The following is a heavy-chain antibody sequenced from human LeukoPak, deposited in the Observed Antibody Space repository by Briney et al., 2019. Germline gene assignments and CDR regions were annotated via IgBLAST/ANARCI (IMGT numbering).Heavy chain of an antibody. CDR3: ARQGWAYYDFWSGSFDY. Sequence: GESLKISCKGSGYSFTSYWIGWVRQMPGKGLEWMGIIYPGDSDTRYSPSFQGQVTISADKSISTAYLQWSSLKASDTAMYYCARQGWAYYDFWSGSFDYWGQGTLVTVSS. D-gene: IGHD3-3*01. V-gene: IGHV5-51*01. CDR1: GYSFTSYW. CDR2: IYPGDSDT. J-gene: IGHJ4*02.